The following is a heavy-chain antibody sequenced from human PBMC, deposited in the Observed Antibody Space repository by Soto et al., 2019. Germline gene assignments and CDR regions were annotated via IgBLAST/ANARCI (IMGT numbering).Heavy chain of an antibody. V-gene: IGHV4-59*08. J-gene: IGHJ4*02. CDR1: GGSLNNYY. CDR3: ASLIFDDSGSFYYNDS. Sequence: QLQLQESGPGLVKPSETLSLTCTVSGGSLNNYYWSWIRHSPGKGLEWIGYVTHTGTADSSPSFQVRFTTSRVISSTPFSLMLSSVTAADPPIYFCASLIFDDSGSFYYNDSSRQGSVVTVSS. D-gene: IGHD3-22*01. CDR2: VTHTGTA.